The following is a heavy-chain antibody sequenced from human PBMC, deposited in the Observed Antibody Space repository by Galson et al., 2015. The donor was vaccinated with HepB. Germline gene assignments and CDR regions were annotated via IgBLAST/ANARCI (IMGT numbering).Heavy chain of an antibody. V-gene: IGHV4-39*01. Sequence: ETLSLTCTVSGDSVSRGTYYWGWIRQPPGKGLEWIGSVYYTGDTYYNPPLKSRVTVSMDTSKNQFSLKLRSVTAADTAVYYCASLVGASPGYYWGQGTLVTVSS. CDR2: VYYTGDT. J-gene: IGHJ4*02. D-gene: IGHD1-26*01. CDR3: ASLVGASPGYY. CDR1: GDSVSRGTYY.